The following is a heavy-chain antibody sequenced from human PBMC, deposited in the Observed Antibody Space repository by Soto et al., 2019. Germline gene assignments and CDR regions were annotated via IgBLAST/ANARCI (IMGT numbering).Heavy chain of an antibody. CDR3: ARPLWRDDYNWGYFDL. J-gene: IGHJ2*01. Sequence: QVQLVESGGGVVQPGRSLRLSCAASGFTFRSYAMHWVRQAPGKGLEWVAVISYDGSNKYYADSVKGRFTISRENSKNTLYLQLNSMRAEDTAVYYCARPLWRDDYNWGYFDLWGRGTLVTVSS. CDR2: ISYDGSNK. D-gene: IGHD4-4*01. V-gene: IGHV3-30-3*01. CDR1: GFTFRSYA.